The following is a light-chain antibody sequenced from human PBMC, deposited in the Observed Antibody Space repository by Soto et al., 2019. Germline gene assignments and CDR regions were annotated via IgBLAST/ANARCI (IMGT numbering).Light chain of an antibody. CDR2: DAS. V-gene: IGKV1-5*01. CDR1: QSISTG. CDR3: QHYSTVWA. J-gene: IGKJ1*01. Sequence: DIHMTQSPSTLSSSVGDRVTITCRASQSISTGLAWYQQKPGKAPNLLIYDASTLESGVPSRFSGSGSGTELNLKIRSLQHDDFETYYCQHYSTVWAFGQGTKVDIK.